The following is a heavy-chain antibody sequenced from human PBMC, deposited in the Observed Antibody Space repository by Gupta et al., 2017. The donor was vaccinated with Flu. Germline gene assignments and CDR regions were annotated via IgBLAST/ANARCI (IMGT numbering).Heavy chain of an antibody. Sequence: GKGLGWVSYISSSSSTIYYADSVKGRFTISRDNAKNSLYLQMNSLRAEDTAVYYCARDFYGDDTGSYWYFDLWGRGTLVTVSS. V-gene: IGHV3-48*01. CDR3: ARDFYGDDTGSYWYFDL. CDR2: ISSSSSTI. J-gene: IGHJ2*01. D-gene: IGHD4-17*01.